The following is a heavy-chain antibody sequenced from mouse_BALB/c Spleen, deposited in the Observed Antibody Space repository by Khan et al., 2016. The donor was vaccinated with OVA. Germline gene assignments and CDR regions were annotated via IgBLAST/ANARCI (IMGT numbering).Heavy chain of an antibody. CDR3: GRCGQYCYGSMGDAMDY. V-gene: IGHV1-7*01. D-gene: IGHD1-1*01. J-gene: IGHJ4*01. CDR2: INPSTGYT. Sequence: QVQLQQSGAELAKPGASVKMSCKASGYTFTSYWMHWVKQRPGQGLEWIGYINPSTGYTEYNQKFKDKATLTADKSSSTAYMQLSSLTSEDSAVYYCGRCGQYCYGSMGDAMDYWGQGTSVTVSS. CDR1: GYTFTSYW.